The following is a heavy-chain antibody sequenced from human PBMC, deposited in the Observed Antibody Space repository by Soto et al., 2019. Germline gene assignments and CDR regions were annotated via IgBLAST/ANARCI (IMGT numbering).Heavy chain of an antibody. CDR2: ISAHNGNT. J-gene: IGHJ4*02. CDR3: ARGRYGDY. D-gene: IGHD1-1*01. V-gene: IGHV1-18*01. CDR1: GYTFTSYG. Sequence: QIHLVQSGAEVKKPGASVKVSCKGSGYTFTSYGITWVRQAPGQGLEWMGWISAHNGNTDYAQKLQGRVTVTRDTSTSTAYMELRSLRSDDTAVYYCARGRYGDYWGQGALVTVSS.